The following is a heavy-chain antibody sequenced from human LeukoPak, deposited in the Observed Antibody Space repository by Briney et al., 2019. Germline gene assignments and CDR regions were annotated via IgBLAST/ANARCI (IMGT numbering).Heavy chain of an antibody. CDR3: ARGRYYGSGSYPFDP. V-gene: IGHV1-8*02. CDR2: MNPNSGNT. J-gene: IGHJ5*02. CDR1: GYTFTSYY. D-gene: IGHD3-10*01. Sequence: ASVKVSCKASGYTFTSYYMHWVRQAPGQGLEWMGWMNPNSGNTGYAQKFQGRVTMTRNTSISTAYMELSSLRSEDTAVYYCARGRYYGSGSYPFDPWGQGTLVTVSS.